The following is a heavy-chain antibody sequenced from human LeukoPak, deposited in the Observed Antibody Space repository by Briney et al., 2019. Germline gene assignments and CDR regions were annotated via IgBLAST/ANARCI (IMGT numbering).Heavy chain of an antibody. D-gene: IGHD4-17*01. V-gene: IGHV3-53*01. CDR3: ARDRRGDTGFDY. CDR1: GFTVSSNY. Sequence: GGSLRLSCAASGFTVSSNYMSWVRQAPGKGLEWVSVIYSGGSTYYADSVKGRFTISRDNSKNTLYLQMNSLRAEDTAVYYCARDRRGDTGFDYWGQGTLVTVSS. J-gene: IGHJ4*02. CDR2: IYSGGST.